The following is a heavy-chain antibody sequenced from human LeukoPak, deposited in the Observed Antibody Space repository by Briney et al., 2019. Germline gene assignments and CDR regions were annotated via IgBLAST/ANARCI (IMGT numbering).Heavy chain of an antibody. CDR3: ARDFGANYGSNWFDP. J-gene: IGHJ5*02. CDR1: GFTFSSYS. Sequence: GGSLRLSCAASGFTFSSYSMNWVRQAPGKGLEWVSSISSSSSYIYYADSVKGRSTISRDNAKNSLYLQMNSLRAEDTAVYYCARDFGANYGSNWFDPWGQGTLVTVSS. D-gene: IGHD3-10*01. V-gene: IGHV3-21*01. CDR2: ISSSSSYI.